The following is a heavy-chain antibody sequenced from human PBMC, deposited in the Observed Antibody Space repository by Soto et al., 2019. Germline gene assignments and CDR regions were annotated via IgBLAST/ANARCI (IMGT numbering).Heavy chain of an antibody. V-gene: IGHV5-10-1*01. J-gene: IGHJ4*02. D-gene: IGHD3-22*01. CDR2: IDPSDSQT. CDR3: ARQIYDSDTGPNFQYYFDS. CDR1: GYSFAGYW. Sequence: GESLKISCKGSGYSFAGYWITWVRQKPGKGLEWMGRIDPSDSQTYYSPSFRGHVTISVTKSITTVFLQWSSLRASDTTMYYCARQIYDSDTGPNFQYYFDSWGQGAPVTVAS.